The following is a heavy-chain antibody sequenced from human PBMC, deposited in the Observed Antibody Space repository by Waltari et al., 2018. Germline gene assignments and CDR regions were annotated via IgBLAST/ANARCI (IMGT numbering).Heavy chain of an antibody. Sequence: QVQLVQSGAEVKKPGSSVKVSCKASGGTFSSYAISWVRQAPGQGLGWMGGIIPIFGTANYAQKFQGRVTITADESTSTAYMELSSLRSEDTAVYYCAREYSSSSGVYYYGMDVWGQGTTVTVSS. D-gene: IGHD6-6*01. CDR1: GGTFSSYA. V-gene: IGHV1-69*01. CDR2: IIPIFGTA. CDR3: AREYSSSSGVYYYGMDV. J-gene: IGHJ6*02.